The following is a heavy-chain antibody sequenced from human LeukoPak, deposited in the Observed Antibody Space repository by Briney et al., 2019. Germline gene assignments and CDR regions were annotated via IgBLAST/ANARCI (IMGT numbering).Heavy chain of an antibody. CDR1: GFTFSSYA. CDR2: ISGSGGST. CDR3: AKDLKSGSYLFLP. V-gene: IGHV3-23*01. J-gene: IGHJ5*02. D-gene: IGHD1-26*01. Sequence: GGSLRLSCAASGFTFSSYAMSWVRQAPGKGREWVSAISGSGGSTYYADSVKGRFTISRDNSKNTLYLQMNSLRAADTAVYYCAKDLKSGSYLFLPWGQGTLVTVSS.